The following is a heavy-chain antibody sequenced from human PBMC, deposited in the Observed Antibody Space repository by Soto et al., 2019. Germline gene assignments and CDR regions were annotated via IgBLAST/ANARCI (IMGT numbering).Heavy chain of an antibody. CDR1: GYTFTSYG. J-gene: IGHJ4*02. CDR3: ARADYYDILTGYYFLRY. Sequence: GASVKVSCKASGYTFTSYGISWVRQAPGQGLEWMGWISAYNGNTNYAQKLQGRVTMTTDTSTSTAYMELRSLRSDDTAVYYCARADYYDILTGYYFLRYWGQGTLVTVLL. CDR2: ISAYNGNT. D-gene: IGHD3-9*01. V-gene: IGHV1-18*04.